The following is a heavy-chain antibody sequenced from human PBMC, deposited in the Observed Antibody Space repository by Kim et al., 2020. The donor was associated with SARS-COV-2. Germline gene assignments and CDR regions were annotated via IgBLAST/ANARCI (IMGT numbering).Heavy chain of an antibody. V-gene: IGHV5-51*01. Sequence: SSPSFQGQVTISADKSISTAYLQWSSLKASDTAMYYCARRALRRVYYFDYWGQGTLVTVSS. J-gene: IGHJ4*02. CDR3: ARRALRRVYYFDY. D-gene: IGHD2-8*01.